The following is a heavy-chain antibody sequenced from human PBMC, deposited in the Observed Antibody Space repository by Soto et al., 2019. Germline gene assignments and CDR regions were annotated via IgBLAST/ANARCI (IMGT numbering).Heavy chain of an antibody. J-gene: IGHJ5*02. CDR2: ISCSGGST. D-gene: IGHD1-1*01. CDR1: GFTFSSYA. Sequence: GGSLRLSCAASGFTFSSYAMSWVRQAPGKGLEWVSSISCSGGSTYYAYSVKVRFTISRDNSKNTLYLQMNSLRAEDTAVYYCAKDLERYLDSTPDXWGQRTLVTVS. CDR3: AKDLERYLDSTPDX. V-gene: IGHV3-23*01.